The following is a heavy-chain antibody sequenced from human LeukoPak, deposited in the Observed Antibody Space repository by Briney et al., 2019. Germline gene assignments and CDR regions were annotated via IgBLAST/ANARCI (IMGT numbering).Heavy chain of an antibody. CDR1: GFTFSSYS. Sequence: GGSLRLSCAASGFTFSSYSMNWVRQAPGKGLEWVSSISSSSSYIYYADSVKGRFTISRDNAKNSLYLRMNSLRAEDTAVYYCARGSQLGYYYYYMDVWGKGTTVTISS. CDR3: ARGSQLGYYYYYMDV. V-gene: IGHV3-21*01. D-gene: IGHD1-26*01. J-gene: IGHJ6*03. CDR2: ISSSSSYI.